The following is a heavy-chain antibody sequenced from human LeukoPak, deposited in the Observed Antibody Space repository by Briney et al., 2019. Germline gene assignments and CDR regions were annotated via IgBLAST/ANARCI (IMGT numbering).Heavy chain of an antibody. CDR2: IRSKANGGTT. V-gene: IGHV3-49*04. Sequence: GGSLRLSCTASGFTFGDYAMNWVRQARGKALEWVAFIRSKANGGTTEYAASVKGRFSISRDDFRSIAYLQMNSLKTEDAAVYYCVRDRALISTASFHIWGQGTMVTVSS. D-gene: IGHD2-15*01. CDR3: VRDRALISTASFHI. CDR1: GFTFGDYA. J-gene: IGHJ3*02.